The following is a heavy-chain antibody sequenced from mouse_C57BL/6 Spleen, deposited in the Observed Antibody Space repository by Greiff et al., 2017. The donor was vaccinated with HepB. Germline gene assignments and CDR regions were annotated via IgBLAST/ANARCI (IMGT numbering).Heavy chain of an antibody. Sequence: DVKLVESGGGLVQPGGSLKLSCAASGFTFSDYYMYWVRQTPEKRLEWVAYISNGGGSTYYPDTVKGRFTISRDNAKNTLYLQMIRLKSEDTAMYYCARQGYDYWGQGTTLTVSS. CDR1: GFTFSDYY. CDR3: ARQGYDY. V-gene: IGHV5-12*01. CDR2: ISNGGGST. J-gene: IGHJ2*01. D-gene: IGHD2-2*01.